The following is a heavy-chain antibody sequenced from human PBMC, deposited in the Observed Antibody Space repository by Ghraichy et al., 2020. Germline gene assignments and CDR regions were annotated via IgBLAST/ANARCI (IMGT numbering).Heavy chain of an antibody. CDR2: ISVSSSYT. D-gene: IGHD6-19*01. J-gene: IGHJ4*02. V-gene: IGHV3-21*06. CDR3: ASSLKGWLALDY. CDR1: GFTFSNSS. Sequence: GGSLRLSCAASGFTFSNSSMNWVRQAPGKGLEWVSCISVSSSYTYYADSVKGRFTISRDNAKNSLYLQMNSLRAEDTAVYYCASSLKGWLALDYWGQGTLVTVSA.